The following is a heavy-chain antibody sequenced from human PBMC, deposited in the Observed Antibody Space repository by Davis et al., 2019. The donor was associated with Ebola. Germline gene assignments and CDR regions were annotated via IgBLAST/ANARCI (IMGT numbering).Heavy chain of an antibody. CDR2: ISPYSGNI. CDR3: ARDEDGTNGYAVDY. D-gene: IGHD2-8*01. J-gene: IGHJ4*02. V-gene: IGHV1-18*01. CDR1: CYSFVTYG. Sequence: ASVKVSCNASCYSFVTYGIIWLLHRPAQAFEWLGWISPYSGNINRPLKFYDRVTLTTDTSTSTAYMELKSLTSDDTAVYFCARDEDGTNGYAVDYWGQGSLVTVYS.